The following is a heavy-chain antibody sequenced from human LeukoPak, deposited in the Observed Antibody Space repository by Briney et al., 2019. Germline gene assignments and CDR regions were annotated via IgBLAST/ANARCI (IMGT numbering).Heavy chain of an antibody. CDR2: IYHSGST. J-gene: IGHJ4*02. D-gene: IGHD6-13*01. CDR3: ATGYSSTWYYFDY. CDR1: GDSISSYY. V-gene: IGHV4-59*01. Sequence: SETLSLTCTVSGDSISSYYWSWIRQPPGKGLEWIGYIYHSGSTNYNPSLKSRVTISADTSKDQFSLKLASVTAADTAVYYCATGYSSTWYYFDYWGQGALVTVSS.